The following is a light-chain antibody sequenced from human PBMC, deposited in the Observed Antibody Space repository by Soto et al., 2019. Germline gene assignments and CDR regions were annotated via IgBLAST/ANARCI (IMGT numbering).Light chain of an antibody. CDR3: KQSYSTPIT. J-gene: IGKJ5*01. CDR2: AAS. Sequence: DIQMTQSPSSLSASVGDRVTITCQASQDISNYLNWYQQKPGRAPKLLIYAASSLQSGVQSRFSGSGSGTDFTLTISSLQPEDFATYYCKQSYSTPITFGQGTRLEIK. V-gene: IGKV1-39*01. CDR1: QDISNY.